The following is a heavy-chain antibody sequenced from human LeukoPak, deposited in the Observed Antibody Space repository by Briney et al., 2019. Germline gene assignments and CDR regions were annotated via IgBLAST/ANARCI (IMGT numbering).Heavy chain of an antibody. CDR2: VWYDGSKG. Sequence: PGGSLRLSCVGSGYTFSSHGLHWVRRAPGKGLEWVSVVWYDGSKGYYADSVKGRFTVSKDNSKSTMYLQMSSLRVEDTAVYYCARTYGTKPDLWGQGTLVTVSS. CDR1: GYTFSSHG. D-gene: IGHD1-1*01. V-gene: IGHV3-33*01. J-gene: IGHJ5*02. CDR3: ARTYGTKPDL.